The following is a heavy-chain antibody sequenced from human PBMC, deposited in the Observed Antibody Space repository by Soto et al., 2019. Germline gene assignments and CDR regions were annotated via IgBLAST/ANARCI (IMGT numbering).Heavy chain of an antibody. CDR2: IYYSGST. Sequence: SETLSLTCTVSGGSISSYYWNWIRQPPGKGLEWIGYIYYSGSTKYNPSLKSRVTISVDTSKNQISLKLSSVTAADTAVYYCARGSIVATILFDPWGQGTLVTVSS. CDR1: GGSISSYY. CDR3: ARGSIVATILFDP. D-gene: IGHD5-12*01. J-gene: IGHJ5*02. V-gene: IGHV4-59*01.